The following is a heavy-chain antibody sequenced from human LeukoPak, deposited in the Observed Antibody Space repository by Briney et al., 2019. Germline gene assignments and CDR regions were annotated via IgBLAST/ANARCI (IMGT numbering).Heavy chain of an antibody. CDR3: TKDDSYGIDY. D-gene: IGHD5-18*01. Sequence: PGGSLRLSCAASGFTFSDYYMSWIRQAPGKGLEWVGFIRSKAYGGTTEYAASVKGRFTISRDDSKSIAYLQMNSLKTEDTAVYYCTKDDSYGIDYWGQGTLVTVSS. CDR1: GFTFSDYY. CDR2: IRSKAYGGTT. V-gene: IGHV3-49*03. J-gene: IGHJ4*02.